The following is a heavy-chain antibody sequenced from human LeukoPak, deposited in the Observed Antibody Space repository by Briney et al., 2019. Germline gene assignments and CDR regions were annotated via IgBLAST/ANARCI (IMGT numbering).Heavy chain of an antibody. V-gene: IGHV3-30*02. J-gene: IGHJ4*02. CDR1: GFTFSSYG. CDR3: AKDLKFFDY. Sequence: RGSLRLSCAASGFTFSSYGMLWVRQAPGKGLEWVAFIRYDGSNEYYVDSVKGRFTISRDNSKNTLYLQMNSLRTEDTAVYYCAKDLKFFDYWGQGTLVTVSS. CDR2: IRYDGSNE.